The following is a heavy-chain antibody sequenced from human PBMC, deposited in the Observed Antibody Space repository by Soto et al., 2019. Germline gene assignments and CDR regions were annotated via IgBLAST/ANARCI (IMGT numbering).Heavy chain of an antibody. CDR2: ISYDGSNK. Sequence: VHLEESGGGLVQPGGSLRLSCAASGFTFSSYAMHWVRQAPGKGLEWVAVISYDGSNKYYADSVKGRFTISRDNSKNTLYLQMNSLRAEDTAVYYCARVTEYGDTATDFDYWGQGTLVTVSS. V-gene: IGHV3-30-3*01. CDR1: GFTFSSYA. J-gene: IGHJ4*02. D-gene: IGHD5-18*01. CDR3: ARVTEYGDTATDFDY.